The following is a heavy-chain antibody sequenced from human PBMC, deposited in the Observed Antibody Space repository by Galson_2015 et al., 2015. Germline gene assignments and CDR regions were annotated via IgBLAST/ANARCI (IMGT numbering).Heavy chain of an antibody. CDR2: ISSSSSTI. V-gene: IGHV3-48*02. CDR1: GFTFSSYS. D-gene: IGHD3-22*01. Sequence: SLRLSCAASGFTFSSYSMNWVRQAPGKGLEWVSYISSSSSTIYYADSVKGRFTISRDNAKNSLYLQMNSLRDEDTAVYYCARGGSGYYYSPYYYYGMDVWGQGTTVTVSS. CDR3: ARGGSGYYYSPYYYYGMDV. J-gene: IGHJ6*02.